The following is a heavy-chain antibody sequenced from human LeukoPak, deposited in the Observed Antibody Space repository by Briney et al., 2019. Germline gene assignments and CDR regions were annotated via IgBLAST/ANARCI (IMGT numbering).Heavy chain of an antibody. CDR2: IFYSGST. D-gene: IGHD2-15*01. CDR3: ARDRYCSGGSCLPGAFDI. V-gene: IGHV4-59*01. Sequence: SETLSLTCTVSSGSISSYYWSWIRQPPGKGLEWIGNIFYSGSTTYNPSLKSRVTISVDTSKNQFSLKLRSVTAADTAVYYCARDRYCSGGSCLPGAFDIWGQGTVVTVSS. CDR1: SGSISSYY. J-gene: IGHJ3*02.